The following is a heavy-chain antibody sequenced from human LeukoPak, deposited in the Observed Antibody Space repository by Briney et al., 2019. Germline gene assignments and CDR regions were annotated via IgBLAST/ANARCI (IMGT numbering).Heavy chain of an antibody. Sequence: GSLRLSCAASGFTFSSYGMHWVRQAPGKGLEWVAVISYDGNNKYYADSVKGRFTISRDNSKNTLYLQMNSLRAEDTAVYYCAKDPSLYSYGTNYFDYWGQGTLVTVSS. D-gene: IGHD5-18*01. CDR1: GFTFSSYG. CDR2: ISYDGNNK. CDR3: AKDPSLYSYGTNYFDY. V-gene: IGHV3-30*18. J-gene: IGHJ4*02.